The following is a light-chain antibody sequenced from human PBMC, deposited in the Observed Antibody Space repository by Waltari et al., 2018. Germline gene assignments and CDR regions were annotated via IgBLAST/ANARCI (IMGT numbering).Light chain of an antibody. V-gene: IGKV2-28*01. CDR1: QNLLHSNGYNY. Sequence: DIVMTQSPLSLPVTPGEPASIPGRSSQNLLHSNGYNYLDWYLQKPGQSPQLVIYMGSNRASGVPDRFSGSGSGTDFTLKISRVEAEDVGIYYCMQPLQTPWTFGQGTKVEIK. CDR2: MGS. J-gene: IGKJ1*01. CDR3: MQPLQTPWT.